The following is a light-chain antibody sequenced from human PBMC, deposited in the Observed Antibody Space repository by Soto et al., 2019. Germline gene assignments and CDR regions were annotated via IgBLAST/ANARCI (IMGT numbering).Light chain of an antibody. CDR1: SSNIGAGYD. Sequence: QSVLTQPPSVSGAPGQRVTISCTGSSSNIGAGYDVHWYQQLPGTAPKLLIYGNSNRPSGVPDRFSGSKSGTSASLAITGLKAEDEADYYCQSYASSLSYVFGTGTQVTVI. V-gene: IGLV1-40*01. J-gene: IGLJ1*01. CDR3: QSYASSLSYV. CDR2: GNS.